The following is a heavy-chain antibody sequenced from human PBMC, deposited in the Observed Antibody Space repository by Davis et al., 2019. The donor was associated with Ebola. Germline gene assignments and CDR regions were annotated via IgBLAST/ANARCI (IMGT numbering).Heavy chain of an antibody. CDR2: VRSHGSDD. CDR1: GFTFNIFD. V-gene: IGHV3-30*02. Sequence: GESLKISCAASGFTFNIFDMHWVRQAPGRGLEWVAFVRSHGSDDHYADSVKGRFTISRDNAKNTLYLQMNSLRADDTAVYYCARDGIVEVIDLDYWGQGTLVTVSS. CDR3: ARDGIVEVIDLDY. D-gene: IGHD3-16*02. J-gene: IGHJ4*02.